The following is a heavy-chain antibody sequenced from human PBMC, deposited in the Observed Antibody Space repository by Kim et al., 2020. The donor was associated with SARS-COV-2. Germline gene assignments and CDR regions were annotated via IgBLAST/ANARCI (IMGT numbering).Heavy chain of an antibody. Sequence: GGSLRLSCAASGFTFSSYGMHWVRQAPGKGLEWVAVISYDGSNKYYADSVKGRFTISRDNSKNTLYLQMNSLRAEDTAVYYCAKDIVATILSQPVFDY. D-gene: IGHD5-12*01. CDR2: ISYDGSNK. CDR1: GFTFSSYG. J-gene: IGHJ4*01. V-gene: IGHV3-30*18. CDR3: AKDIVATILSQPVFDY.